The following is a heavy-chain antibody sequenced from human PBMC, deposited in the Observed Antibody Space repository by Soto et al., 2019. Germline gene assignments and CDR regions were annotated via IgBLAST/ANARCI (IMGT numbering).Heavy chain of an antibody. V-gene: IGHV3-30*18. CDR1: GFTSSGYY. J-gene: IGHJ6*02. CDR3: TKDDGYNDSTYYHYFGMDV. CDR2: ISYDGSTE. D-gene: IGHD5-12*01. Sequence: GGSLRLSCAASGFTSSGYYMHWVRQAPGKGLEWVAVISYDGSTEYYADSVKGRFTISRDNSANRLFLQMNSLRPEDTAVYYCTKDDGYNDSTYYHYFGMDVWGQGTTVTVSS.